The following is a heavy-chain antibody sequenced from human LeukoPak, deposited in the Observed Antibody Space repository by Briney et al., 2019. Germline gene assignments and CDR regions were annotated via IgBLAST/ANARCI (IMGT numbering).Heavy chain of an antibody. D-gene: IGHD3-22*01. CDR3: ARGRGHCGVSGYLEGAYYFDF. CDR2: ISYDGNNK. V-gene: IGHV3-30-3*01. Sequence: GRSLRLSCAVSGLPFSSYAMHWVRQAPGKGLEWVAIISYDGNNKYYADSVKGRFTISRDNSKDTLYLQMNSLRAEDTAVFYCARGRGHCGVSGYLEGAYYFDFWGRGTLVTVSS. CDR1: GLPFSSYA. J-gene: IGHJ4*02.